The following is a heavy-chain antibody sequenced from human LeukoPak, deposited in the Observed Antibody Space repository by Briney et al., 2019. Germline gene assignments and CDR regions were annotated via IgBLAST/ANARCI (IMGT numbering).Heavy chain of an antibody. D-gene: IGHD5-24*01. CDR1: GFTFSSYS. CDR3: ARGRGEMATIAPFDY. V-gene: IGHV3-21*01. CDR2: ISSSSSYI. Sequence: GGSLRLSCAASGFTFSSYSMNWVRQAPGKGLEWVSSISSSSSYIYYADSVKGRFTISRDNAKNSLYLQMNSLRAEDTAVYYCARGRGEMATIAPFDYWGQGTLVTVSS. J-gene: IGHJ4*02.